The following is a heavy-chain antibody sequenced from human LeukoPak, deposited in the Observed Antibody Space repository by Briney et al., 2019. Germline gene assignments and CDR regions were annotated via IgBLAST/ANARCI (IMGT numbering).Heavy chain of an antibody. Sequence: PGGSLRLSCAASGFTFSSYWMHWVRQAPGKGLVWVSRINSDGSSTSYADSVKGRFTIYRDNAKNSLYLQMNSLRAEDTAVYDCARDPSGWYFVDYWGQGTLVTVSS. J-gene: IGHJ4*02. CDR2: INSDGSST. V-gene: IGHV3-74*01. CDR3: ARDPSGWYFVDY. D-gene: IGHD6-19*01. CDR1: GFTFSSYW.